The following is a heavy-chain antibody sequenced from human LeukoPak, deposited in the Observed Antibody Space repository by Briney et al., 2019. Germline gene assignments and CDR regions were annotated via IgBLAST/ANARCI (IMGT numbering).Heavy chain of an antibody. CDR3: ASLWFGELSHFDY. CDR2: INPNSGGT. V-gene: IGHV1-2*04. D-gene: IGHD3-10*01. Sequence: GASVKVSCKASGYPFSGYFMHWVRQAPGQGLEWMGQINPNSGGTNYAQKFQGWVTMTRDTSISTAYMELTRLTSDDTAIYYCASLWFGELSHFDYWGQGTLVTVSS. CDR1: GYPFSGYF. J-gene: IGHJ4*02.